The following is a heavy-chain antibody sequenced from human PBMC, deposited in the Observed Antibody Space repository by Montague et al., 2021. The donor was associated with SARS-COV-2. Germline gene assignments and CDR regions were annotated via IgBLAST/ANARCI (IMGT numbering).Heavy chain of an antibody. J-gene: IGHJ6*02. CDR1: GGSISNYY. V-gene: IGHV4-59*01. CDR2: IYYSGST. CDR3: ARGGGYYNYGLDV. D-gene: IGHD3-22*01. Sequence: SETLSLTCTVSGGSISNYYRSWIRQPPGRGLEWIGHIYYSGSTDYSPSLKSRVTISLDTSKNQFSLKVTSVTAADTAVYYCARGGGYYNYGLDVWGPGTTVTVSS.